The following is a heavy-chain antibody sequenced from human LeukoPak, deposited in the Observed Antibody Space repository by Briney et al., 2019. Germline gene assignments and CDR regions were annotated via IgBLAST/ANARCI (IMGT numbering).Heavy chain of an antibody. J-gene: IGHJ4*02. D-gene: IGHD6-19*01. Sequence: GGSLRLSCAASGFTFSSYGLHWVRQAPGKGLEWVAVISDDGSDKYYVDSVKGRFTISRDNSMNTLYLHMNGLRADDTAVYYCARGGGSSGRYVADYWGQGTPVTVSP. CDR2: ISDDGSDK. CDR1: GFTFSSYG. V-gene: IGHV3-30*03. CDR3: ARGGGSSGRYVADY.